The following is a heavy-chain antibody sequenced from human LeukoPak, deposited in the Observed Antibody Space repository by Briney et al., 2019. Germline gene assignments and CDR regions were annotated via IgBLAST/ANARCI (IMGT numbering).Heavy chain of an antibody. CDR1: GYTFTVYY. Sequence: ASVKVSCKASGYTFTVYYMQGVRQAPGQGLEWMGWINPNSGGTNYAQKFQGRVTMTRDTSISTAYMELSRLRSDDTAVYYCARALGIAVAGTCLDYWGQGTLVTVSS. CDR3: ARALGIAVAGTCLDY. CDR2: INPNSGGT. J-gene: IGHJ4*02. D-gene: IGHD6-19*01. V-gene: IGHV1-2*02.